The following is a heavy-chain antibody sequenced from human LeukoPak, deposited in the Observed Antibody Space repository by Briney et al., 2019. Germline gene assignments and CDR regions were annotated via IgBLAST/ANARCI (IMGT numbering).Heavy chain of an antibody. CDR1: GDSLSSNSAA. CDR2: TYYRSKWYN. Sequence: SQTLSLTCAISGDSLSSNSAAWNWIRQSPSRGLEWLGRTYYRSKWYNDYAVSVKSRITINPDTSKNQFSLQLNSVTPEDTAVYYCARERIAVAGHEYYYYYYGMDVWGQGTTVTVSS. V-gene: IGHV6-1*01. J-gene: IGHJ6*02. CDR3: ARERIAVAGHEYYYYYYGMDV. D-gene: IGHD6-19*01.